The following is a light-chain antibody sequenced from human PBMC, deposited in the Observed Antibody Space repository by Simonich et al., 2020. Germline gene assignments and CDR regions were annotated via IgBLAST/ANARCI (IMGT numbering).Light chain of an antibody. CDR2: DAS. Sequence: EIVLTQSTGTLSLSPGERATLSCRASQSVSSSYLAWYQQKPGLAPRLLIYDASSRAPCIPDRFSGSGSGTDFTLTISRLEPEDFAVYYCQQYGSSRTFGQGTKVEIK. CDR1: QSVSSSY. CDR3: QQYGSSRT. V-gene: IGKV3D-20*01. J-gene: IGKJ1*01.